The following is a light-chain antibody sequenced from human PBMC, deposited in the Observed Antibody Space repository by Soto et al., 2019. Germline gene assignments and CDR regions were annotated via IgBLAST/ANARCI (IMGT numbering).Light chain of an antibody. CDR1: QSISNY. CDR2: AAS. CDR3: QQSYGTPLT. Sequence: DMEMTQSPSSLSASVGDRVTITCRASQSISNYLNWYQHKPGKVPKLLIYAASSLQSGVTTRFSGSGSGTDFTLTINSLQPEDFATYYCQQSYGTPLTFGGGTKIESK. J-gene: IGKJ4*01. V-gene: IGKV1-39*01.